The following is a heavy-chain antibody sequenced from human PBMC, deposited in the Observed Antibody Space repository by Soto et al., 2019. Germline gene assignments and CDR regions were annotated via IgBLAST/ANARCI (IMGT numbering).Heavy chain of an antibody. V-gene: IGHV3-64D*08. Sequence: PGGSLRLSCSASGFTFSSYAMHWVRQAPGKGLEYVSAISSNGGSTYYADSVKGRFTISRDNSKNTLYLQRSSLGAEYTAVYYCVKGLVVAAPFVWGQGTMVTVSS. CDR1: GFTFSSYA. D-gene: IGHD2-15*01. CDR3: VKGLVVAAPFV. CDR2: ISSNGGST. J-gene: IGHJ3*01.